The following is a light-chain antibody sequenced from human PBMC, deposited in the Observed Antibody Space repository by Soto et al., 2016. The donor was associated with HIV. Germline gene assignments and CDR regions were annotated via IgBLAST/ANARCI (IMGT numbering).Light chain of an antibody. CDR2: QDT. Sequence: SYELTQSPSVSVSPGQTASITCSGDKLGDKFACWYLQKPGQSPLLVIYQDTKRPSGIPERFSGSNSGNTATLTISGTQAMDGADYYCQAWDSSTVVFGGGTKLTVL. V-gene: IGLV3-1*01. CDR1: KLGDKF. CDR3: QAWDSSTVV. J-gene: IGLJ2*01.